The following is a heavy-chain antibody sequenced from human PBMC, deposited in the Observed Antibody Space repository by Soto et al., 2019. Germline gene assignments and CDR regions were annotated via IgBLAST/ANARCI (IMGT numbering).Heavy chain of an antibody. CDR3: ARGVLCPSAVRNWFDP. J-gene: IGHJ5*02. CDR2: IYHSGST. CDR1: GGSISSGGYS. Sequence: QLQLQESGSGLVKPSQTLSLTCAVSGGSISSGGYSWSWIRQPPGKGLEWIGYIYHSGSTYYNPSLKSRVTISVDRSKNQFSLKLSSVTAADTAVYYCARGVLCPSAVRNWFDPWGQGTLVTVSS. D-gene: IGHD6-13*01. V-gene: IGHV4-30-2*01.